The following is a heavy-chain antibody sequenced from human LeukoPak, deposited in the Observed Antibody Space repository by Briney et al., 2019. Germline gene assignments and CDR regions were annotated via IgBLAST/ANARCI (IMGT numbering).Heavy chain of an antibody. D-gene: IGHD2-2*01. V-gene: IGHV4-39*07. CDR1: GGSISSSSYY. Sequence: PSETLSLTRTVSGGSISSSSYYWGWIRQPPGKGLEWIGSINYSGSTYYNPSLKSRVTISVDTSKNQFSLKLSSVTAADTAVYYCAALFGGYCSSTSCSRWFDPWGQGTLVTVSS. J-gene: IGHJ5*02. CDR3: AALFGGYCSSTSCSRWFDP. CDR2: INYSGST.